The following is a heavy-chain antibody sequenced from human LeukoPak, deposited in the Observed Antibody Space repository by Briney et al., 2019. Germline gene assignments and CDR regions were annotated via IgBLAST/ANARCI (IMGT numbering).Heavy chain of an antibody. D-gene: IGHD2/OR15-2a*01. CDR1: GGSISSGEYY. CDR3: ARALNGYFYAFDS. V-gene: IGHV4-30-4*01. J-gene: IGHJ4*02. Sequence: PSQTLSLTCTVSGGSISSGEYYWSWIRQPPGKGLEWIGYFSYTGSTYYNPSVKSRVSISVDMSKNQFSLKLTSVTAADTAVYYCARALNGYFYAFDSWGQGTLVTVSS. CDR2: FSYTGST.